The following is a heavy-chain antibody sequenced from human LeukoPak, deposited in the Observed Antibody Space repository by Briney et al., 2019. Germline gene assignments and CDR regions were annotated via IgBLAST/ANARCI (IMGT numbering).Heavy chain of an antibody. CDR2: ISYDGSNK. V-gene: IGHV3-30-3*01. CDR1: GFMFSSYA. CDR3: VHCSGGSCYRNPKFDY. D-gene: IGHD2-15*01. J-gene: IGHJ4*02. Sequence: GGSLRLSCAASGFMFSSYAMHWVRQAPGKGLEWVAVISYDGSNKYYADSVKGRFTISRDNSKNTLYLQMNSLRAEDTAVYYCVHCSGGSCYRNPKFDYWGQGTLVTVSS.